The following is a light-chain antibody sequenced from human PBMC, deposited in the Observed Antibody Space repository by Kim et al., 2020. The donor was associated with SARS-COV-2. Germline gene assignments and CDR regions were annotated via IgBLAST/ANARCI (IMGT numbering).Light chain of an antibody. CDR1: RGHSSYA. J-gene: IGLJ3*02. CDR3: QTWGTGIPV. V-gene: IGLV4-69*01. CDR2: LNSDGSH. Sequence: ASVKLTCTLSRGHSSYAIAWHQQQPEKGPRYLMKLNSDGSHSKGDWIPDRFSGSSSGAERYLTISSLQSEDEADYYCQTWGTGIPVFGGGTQLTVL.